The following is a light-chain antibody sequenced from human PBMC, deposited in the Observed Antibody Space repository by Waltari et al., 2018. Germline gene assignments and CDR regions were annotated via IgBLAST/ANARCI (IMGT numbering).Light chain of an antibody. CDR1: QSVSSQ. CDR3: QHHNNWPPRWT. V-gene: IGKV3-15*01. J-gene: IGKJ1*01. Sequence: EIVMTQSPATLSVSPGDRATLSCRASQSVSSQLAWYQQKPGQAPRLLIYGASTRATGVPARFSGSGAGPEYILTISSLQSEDFAVYYCQHHNNWPPRWTFGQGTKVEIK. CDR2: GAS.